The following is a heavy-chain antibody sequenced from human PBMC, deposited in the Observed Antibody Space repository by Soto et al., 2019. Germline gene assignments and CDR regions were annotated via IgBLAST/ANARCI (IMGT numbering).Heavy chain of an antibody. CDR3: ARQYSNYEVLDFDY. D-gene: IGHD4-4*01. CDR1: GYSFTSYW. Sequence: GESLKISCKGSGYSFTSYWISWVRQMPGKGLEWMGRIDPSDSYTNYSPSFQGHVTISADKSISTAYLQWSSLRASDTAMYYCARQYSNYEVLDFDYWGQGTLVTVSS. J-gene: IGHJ4*02. CDR2: IDPSDSYT. V-gene: IGHV5-10-1*01.